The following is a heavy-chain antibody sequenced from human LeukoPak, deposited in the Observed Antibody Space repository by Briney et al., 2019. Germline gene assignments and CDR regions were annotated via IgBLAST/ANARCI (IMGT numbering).Heavy chain of an antibody. CDR1: GFTFSSHG. CDR2: IWYDGSNK. V-gene: IGHV3-33*01. D-gene: IGHD6-13*01. CDR3: ARDAVYSSSWQYY. Sequence: PGGFLRLSCAASGFTFSSHGFHWVRQAPGKGLEWVAVIWYDGSNKYYADSVKGRFTISRDNSKNTLYLQMNSLRAEDTAVYYCARDAVYSSSWQYYWGQGTLVTVYS. J-gene: IGHJ4*02.